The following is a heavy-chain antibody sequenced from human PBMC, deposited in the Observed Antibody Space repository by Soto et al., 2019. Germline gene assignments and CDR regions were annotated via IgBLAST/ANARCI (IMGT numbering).Heavy chain of an antibody. Sequence: EVQLLESGGGLVQPGGSLRLSCVASGFTFSTYAMSWVRQAPGKGLEWVSAISGSGGTTYYADSVEGRFTISRDNSKNPLYLQMNSLRAEDTAIYFCAKASVGNDYWGQGTLVSVFS. CDR3: AKASVGNDY. V-gene: IGHV3-23*01. J-gene: IGHJ4*01. D-gene: IGHD6-13*01. CDR1: GFTFSTYA. CDR2: ISGSGGTT.